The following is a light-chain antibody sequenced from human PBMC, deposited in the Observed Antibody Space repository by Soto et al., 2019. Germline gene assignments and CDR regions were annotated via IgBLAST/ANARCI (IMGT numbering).Light chain of an antibody. J-gene: IGKJ4*01. V-gene: IGKV3-11*01. CDR3: QQRSSWPFLWT. CDR1: QSVGSS. Sequence: DIVLTQSPGTLSSSPGERATLSCRASQSVGSSLAWYQQKPGQAPRLLIYDTFNRATGIPARFSGSGSGTDFTLTISGLAPEDFAVYYCQQRSSWPFLWTFGGGTKV. CDR2: DTF.